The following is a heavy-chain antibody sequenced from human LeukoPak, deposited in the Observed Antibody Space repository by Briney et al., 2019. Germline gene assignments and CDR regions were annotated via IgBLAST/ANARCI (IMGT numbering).Heavy chain of an antibody. J-gene: IGHJ2*01. D-gene: IGHD5-18*01. CDR1: GGSISSYY. Sequence: PSETLSLTCTVSGGSISSYYWSWIRQPSGKGLEWIGYIYYSGSTNYNPSLKSRVTISVDTSKNQFSLKLSSVTAADTAVYYCARHDGYSYGYVEHGFDLWGRGTLVTVSS. CDR3: ARHDGYSYGYVEHGFDL. V-gene: IGHV4-59*08. CDR2: IYYSGST.